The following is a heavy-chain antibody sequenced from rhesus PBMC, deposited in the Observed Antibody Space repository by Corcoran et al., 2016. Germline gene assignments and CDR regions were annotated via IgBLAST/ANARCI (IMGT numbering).Heavy chain of an antibody. Sequence: EVQLVESGGGLVQPGGSLRLSWAASGFTFSSSALPWVRQASGKGLGGVGRIRSKSNDYETGYAASVKGRFTISRDDSKNTAYLQMNSLKTEDTAVYYCTTNPPFDYWGQGVLVTVSS. CDR1: GFTFSSSA. J-gene: IGHJ4*01. V-gene: IGHV3-118*01. CDR3: TTNPPFDY. CDR2: IRSKSNDYET.